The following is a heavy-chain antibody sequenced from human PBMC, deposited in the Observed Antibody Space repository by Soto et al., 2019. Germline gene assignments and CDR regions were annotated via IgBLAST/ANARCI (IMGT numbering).Heavy chain of an antibody. V-gene: IGHV3-30-3*01. J-gene: IGHJ1*01. CDR2: ISYDGSNK. CDR3: ARDLGRSAEYFQH. Sequence: GGSLRLSCAASGFTFSSYAMHWVRQAPGKGLEWVAVISYDGSNKYYADSVKGRFTISRDNSKNTLYLQMDSLRAEDTAVYYCARDLGRSAEYFQHWGQGTLVTVSS. CDR1: GFTFSSYA. D-gene: IGHD1-26*01.